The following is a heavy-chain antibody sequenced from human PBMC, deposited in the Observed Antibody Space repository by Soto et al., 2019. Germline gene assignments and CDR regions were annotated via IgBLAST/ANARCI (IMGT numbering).Heavy chain of an antibody. J-gene: IGHJ6*02. D-gene: IGHD1-20*01. V-gene: IGHV3-30-3*01. CDR2: ISYDGNDK. Sequence: PGGSLRLSCSASAFTFSNYAMHWVRQAPGKGLEWVALISYDGNDKFYADSVKGRFTISRDNSQNMLYLQMNSLTTDDTAVYYCARAGSSNWNRYYYYGMDVWGQGTTVTVSS. CDR1: AFTFSNYA. CDR3: ARAGSSNWNRYYYYGMDV.